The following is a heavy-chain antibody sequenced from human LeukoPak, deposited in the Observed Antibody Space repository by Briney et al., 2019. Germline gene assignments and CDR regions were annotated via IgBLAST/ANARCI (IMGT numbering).Heavy chain of an antibody. Sequence: GGSLRLSCAASGFTFSSYGMHWVRQAPGKGLEWVALIFYDGSHNYYADSVEGRFTISRDNSKNTPYLQMNSLRAEDTAVYYCAGGTYALDFWGQGTLVTVSS. CDR3: AGGTYALDF. V-gene: IGHV3-33*01. J-gene: IGHJ4*02. D-gene: IGHD4-17*01. CDR1: GFTFSSYG. CDR2: IFYDGSHN.